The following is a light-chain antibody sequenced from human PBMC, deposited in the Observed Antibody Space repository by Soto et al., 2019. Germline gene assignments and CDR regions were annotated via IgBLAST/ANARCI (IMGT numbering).Light chain of an antibody. Sequence: SYELTQTPSVSVSPGQTARITCSGDELSKQYVYWYHQKPGQAPVLVIYKDSERASGIPERFSASSSGTTVTLTISGVRAEDEADYYCQSSDDTGNYYLFGTGTKVTVL. CDR1: ELSKQY. CDR3: QSSDDTGNYYL. CDR2: KDS. V-gene: IGLV3-25*02. J-gene: IGLJ1*01.